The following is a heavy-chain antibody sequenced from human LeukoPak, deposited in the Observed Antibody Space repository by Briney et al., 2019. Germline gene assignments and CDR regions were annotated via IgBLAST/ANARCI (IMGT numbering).Heavy chain of an antibody. D-gene: IGHD3-9*01. V-gene: IGHV1-8*01. CDR2: MNPNSGNT. J-gene: IGHJ6*03. CDR3: ARGTKSNYDILTGYLYYYYYYMDV. Sequence: ASVKVSCKAFGYTFTSYDINWVRQATGQGLEWMGWMNPNSGNTGYAQKFQGRVTMTRNTSISTAYMELSSLRSEDTAVYYCARGTKSNYDILTGYLYYYYYYMDVWGKGTTVTVSS. CDR1: GYTFTSYD.